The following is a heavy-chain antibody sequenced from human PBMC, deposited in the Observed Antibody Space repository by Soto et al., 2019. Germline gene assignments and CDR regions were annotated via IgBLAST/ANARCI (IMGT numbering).Heavy chain of an antibody. J-gene: IGHJ5*02. Sequence: GGSLRLSGAASGFTFRGYDISWIRQAPGKGLEWISYIHSSGITIYYADSVKGRFNISRDNAKSSLYLQMNSLRAEDTAVYYCPRAVKWNKFDPCGQGTLTTVSS. CDR3: PRAVKWNKFDP. D-gene: IGHD1-1*01. CDR1: GFTFRGYD. V-gene: IGHV3-11*01. CDR2: IHSSGITI.